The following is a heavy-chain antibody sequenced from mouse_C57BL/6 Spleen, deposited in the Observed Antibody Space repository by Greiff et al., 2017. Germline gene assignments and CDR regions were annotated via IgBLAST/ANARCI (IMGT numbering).Heavy chain of an antibody. CDR1: GYTFTSYD. J-gene: IGHJ3*01. Sequence: QVQLKQSGPELVKPGASVKLSCKASGYTFTSYDINWVKQRPGQGLEWIGWIYPRDGSTKYNEKFKGKATLTVDTSSSTAYMELHSLTSEDSAVYFCARKDGYSPFAYWGQGTLVTVSA. CDR2: IYPRDGST. CDR3: ARKDGYSPFAY. D-gene: IGHD2-3*01. V-gene: IGHV1-85*01.